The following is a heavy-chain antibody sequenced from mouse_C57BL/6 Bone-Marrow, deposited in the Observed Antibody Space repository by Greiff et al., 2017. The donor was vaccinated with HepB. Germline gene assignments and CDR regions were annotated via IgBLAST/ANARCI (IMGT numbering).Heavy chain of an antibody. CDR2: IDPENGDT. Sequence: VHVKQSGAELVRPGASVKLSCTASGFNIKDDYMHWVKQRPEQGLEWIGWIDPENGDTEYASKFQGKATITADTSSNTAYLQLSSLTSEDTAVYYCTTYEGMDYWGQGTSVTVSS. V-gene: IGHV14-4*01. J-gene: IGHJ4*01. D-gene: IGHD1-1*01. CDR3: TTYEGMDY. CDR1: GFNIKDDY.